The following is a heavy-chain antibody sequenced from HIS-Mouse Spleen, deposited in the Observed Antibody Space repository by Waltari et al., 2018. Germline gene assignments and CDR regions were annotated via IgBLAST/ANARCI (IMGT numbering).Heavy chain of an antibody. CDR1: GCYFTGYY. CDR2: QNPNSGGT. J-gene: IGHJ2*01. D-gene: IGHD7-27*01. V-gene: IGHV1-2*02. Sequence: QVQLVQSGAEVKTPGASVKVPCKVSGCYFTGYYMPWVRQAHGKGLEWMGWQNPNSGGTNYAQKFQDRVTMTRDTAISTAYMELSRLRSDDTAVYYCARVRNWGYWYFDLWGRGTLVTVSS. CDR3: ARVRNWGYWYFDL.